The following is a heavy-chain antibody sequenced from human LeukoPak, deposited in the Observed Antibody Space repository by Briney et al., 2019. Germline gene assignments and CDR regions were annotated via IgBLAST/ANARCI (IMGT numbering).Heavy chain of an antibody. V-gene: IGHV3-23*01. J-gene: IGHJ4*02. D-gene: IGHD3-9*01. CDR3: ARGKYYDILTGPIGHFDY. CDR1: GFTFSSYA. Sequence: PGGSLRLSCAASGFTFSSYAMSWVRQAPGKGLEWVSAISGSGGSTYYADSVKGRFTTSRDNSKNTLYLQMNSLRAEDTAVYYCARGKYYDILTGPIGHFDYWGQGALVTVSS. CDR2: ISGSGGST.